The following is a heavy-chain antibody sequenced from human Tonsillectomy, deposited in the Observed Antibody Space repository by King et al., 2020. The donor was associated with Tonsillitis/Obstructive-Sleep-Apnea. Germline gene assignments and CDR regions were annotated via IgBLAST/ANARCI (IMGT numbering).Heavy chain of an antibody. Sequence: QLVQYGAEVKKPGASVKVSCKTSGYTFTNYGITWVRQAPGQGLEWMGWISAYNGNTNYPQKFQGRITMTTDTSTSRAYMELRSLSSDDTAVYYCARVDSTSSPADWYFDLWGRGTLVTVSS. CDR1: GYTFTNYG. CDR2: ISAYNGNT. D-gene: IGHD6-6*01. CDR3: ARVDSTSSPADWYFDL. J-gene: IGHJ2*01. V-gene: IGHV1-18*01.